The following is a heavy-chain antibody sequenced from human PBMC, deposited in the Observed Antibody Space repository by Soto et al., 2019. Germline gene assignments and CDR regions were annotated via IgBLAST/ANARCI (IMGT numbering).Heavy chain of an antibody. CDR3: ARGPQSPHSSGWYRTYYYYYGMDV. D-gene: IGHD6-19*01. Sequence: SVKVSCKASGGTFSSYAISWVRQAPGQGLEWMGGIIPIFGTANYAQKFQGRVTITADKSTSTAYMELSSLRSEDTAVYYCARGPQSPHSSGWYRTYYYYYGMDVWGQ. CDR2: IIPIFGTA. CDR1: GGTFSSYA. J-gene: IGHJ6*02. V-gene: IGHV1-69*06.